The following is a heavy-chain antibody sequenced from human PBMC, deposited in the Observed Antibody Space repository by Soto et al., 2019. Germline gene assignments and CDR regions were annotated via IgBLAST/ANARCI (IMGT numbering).Heavy chain of an antibody. D-gene: IGHD6-19*01. CDR3: ARDGAVEGIDN. CDR1: GFTVSSNN. Sequence: HPGGSLRLSCAVSGFTVSSNNMNWVRQAPGKGLEWVSVIYTGGSTYYADSVKGRFTISRDNSKNTLYLQMNSLRAEDTALYYCARDGAVEGIDNWGQGTLVTVSS. V-gene: IGHV3-66*01. CDR2: IYTGGST. J-gene: IGHJ4*02.